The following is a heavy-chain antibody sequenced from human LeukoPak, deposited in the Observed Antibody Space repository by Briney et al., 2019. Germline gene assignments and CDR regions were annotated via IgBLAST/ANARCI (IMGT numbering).Heavy chain of an antibody. V-gene: IGHV3-23*01. D-gene: IGHD2-2*01. CDR1: GFTFSSYA. Sequence: PGGSLRLSCAVSGFTFSSYAMSWVRQGPGKGLEWVSGISGSGGGTYYADSVKGRFTISRDNSNNTLYLQMNSLRAEDTAVYFCAKRWGIVVIPGGGMDVWGKGTTVTVSS. CDR2: ISGSGGGT. CDR3: AKRWGIVVIPGGGMDV. J-gene: IGHJ6*04.